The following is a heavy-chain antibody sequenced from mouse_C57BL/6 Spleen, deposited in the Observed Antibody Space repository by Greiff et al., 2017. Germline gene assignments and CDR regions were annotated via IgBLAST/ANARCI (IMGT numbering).Heavy chain of an antibody. CDR3: ARDRHYDYFYAMDY. D-gene: IGHD2-4*01. Sequence: QVQLQQSGAELVRPGSSVKLSCKASGYTFTSYWMHWVKQRPIQGLEWIGNIDPSDSETHYNQKFKDKATLTVDKSSSTAYMQLSSLTSEDSAVYYCARDRHYDYFYAMDYWGQGTSVTVSS. CDR2: IDPSDSET. CDR1: GYTFTSYW. V-gene: IGHV1-52*01. J-gene: IGHJ4*01.